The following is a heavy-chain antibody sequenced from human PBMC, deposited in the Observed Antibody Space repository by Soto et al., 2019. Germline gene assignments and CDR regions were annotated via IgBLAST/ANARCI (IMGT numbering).Heavy chain of an antibody. CDR1: GYSFTYSD. CDR2: LNPKNGAT. J-gene: IGHJ4*02. V-gene: IGHV1-8*02. CDR3: AGVKGSGSGSEGFDT. D-gene: IGHD3-10*01. Sequence: QVLLEQSGPEVREPGASVKVSCKTSGYSFTYSDINWIRQAPGQGLEWMGWLNPKNGATGSAVKYKGRLTMTSDAASTTVFMELRGLRSEDTAVYYCAGVKGSGSGSEGFDTWGQGTMVTVSS.